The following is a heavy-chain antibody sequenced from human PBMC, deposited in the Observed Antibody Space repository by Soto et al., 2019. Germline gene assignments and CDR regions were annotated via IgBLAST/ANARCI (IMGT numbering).Heavy chain of an antibody. CDR2: IGTDGNT. CDR1: VFTFNSYA. Sequence: PGGSLRLSYAASVFTFNSYAMNWVRQAPGKGLAWVSAIGTDGNTYYANSVKGRFTISRDNSRTTLYLQMNSLRVEDTALYYCVRKYPGTRPFDYWGQGTLVTVSS. CDR3: VRKYPGTRPFDY. D-gene: IGHD2-2*01. J-gene: IGHJ4*01. V-gene: IGHV3-23*01.